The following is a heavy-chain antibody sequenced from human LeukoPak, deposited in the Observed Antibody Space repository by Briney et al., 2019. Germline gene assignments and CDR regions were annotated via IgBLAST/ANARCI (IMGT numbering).Heavy chain of an antibody. D-gene: IGHD2-15*01. J-gene: IGHJ4*02. CDR1: GSSISSDYY. CDR2: IKHRGRS. CDR3: ARVVGATSIDY. V-gene: IGHV4-38-2*02. Sequence: AETLSLTCSVSGSSISSDYYWGWVRQPPGKGREWIGSIKHRGRSYYNPSLKSRVTISVDTSKTQFSLQLSSVPAADTAVYYCARVVGATSIDYWGQGILVTVSS.